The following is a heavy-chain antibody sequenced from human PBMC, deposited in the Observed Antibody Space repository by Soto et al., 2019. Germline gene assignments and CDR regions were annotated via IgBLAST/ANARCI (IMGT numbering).Heavy chain of an antibody. CDR3: AKDRWPMVRGVRGAFDI. J-gene: IGHJ3*02. CDR2: ISGSGGST. V-gene: IGHV3-23*01. CDR1: GFTFSSYA. Sequence: EVQLLESGGGLVQPGGSLRLSCAASGFTFSSYAMSWVRQAPGKGLEWVSAISGSGGSTYYADSVKGRFTISRDNSKNTLYLQMNSLRAEDTAVYYCAKDRWPMVRGVRGAFDIWGQGTMVIVSS. D-gene: IGHD3-10*01.